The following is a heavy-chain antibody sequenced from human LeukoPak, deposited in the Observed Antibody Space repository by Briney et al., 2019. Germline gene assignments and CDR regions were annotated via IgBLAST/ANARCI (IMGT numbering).Heavy chain of an antibody. V-gene: IGHV3-48*01. CDR2: ISSSSSTI. CDR3: ARRSGSYKLDY. CDR1: GSTFSSYS. D-gene: IGHD3-10*01. J-gene: IGHJ4*02. Sequence: GGSLRLSCAASGSTFSSYSMNWVRQAPGKGLEWVSYISSSSSTIYYADSVKGRFTISRDNAKNSLYLQMNSLRAEDTAVYYCARRSGSYKLDYWGQGTLVTVSS.